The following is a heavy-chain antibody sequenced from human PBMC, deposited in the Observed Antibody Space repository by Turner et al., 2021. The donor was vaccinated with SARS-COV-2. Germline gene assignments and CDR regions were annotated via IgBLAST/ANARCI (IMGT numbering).Heavy chain of an antibody. CDR3: AREGDDSSGYWGGD. Sequence: EVQLVESGGVLFKPGGSLRLSCAASGFTFSSYSMNWVRQDPGKGLEWVASISSSSSYIYYADSVKGRFTISRDNAKNSLYLQMNSLRAEDTAVYYCAREGDDSSGYWGGDWGQGTLVTVSS. J-gene: IGHJ4*02. CDR1: GFTFSSYS. V-gene: IGHV3-21*01. CDR2: ISSSSSYI. D-gene: IGHD3-22*01.